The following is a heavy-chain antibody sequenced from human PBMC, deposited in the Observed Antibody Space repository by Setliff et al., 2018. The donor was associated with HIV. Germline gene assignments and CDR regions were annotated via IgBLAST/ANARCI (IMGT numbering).Heavy chain of an antibody. CDR1: GYTFTSNYD. J-gene: IGHJ3*02. D-gene: IGHD3-10*01. CDR3: ATPGVGAGAFDI. Sequence: ASVKVSCKASGYTFTSNYDVNWVRLAAGQGLEWLGWINPNSGNTGYAQKFQGRVTLTTDASTGTGFMELRGLRSDDTAVYYCATPGVGAGAFDIWGRGTMVTVSS. CDR2: INPNSGNT. V-gene: IGHV1-8*01.